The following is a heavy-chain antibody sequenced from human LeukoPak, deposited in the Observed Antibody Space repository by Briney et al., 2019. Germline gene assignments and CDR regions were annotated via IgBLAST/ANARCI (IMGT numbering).Heavy chain of an antibody. V-gene: IGHV1-2*02. J-gene: IGHJ6*03. Sequence: ASVKVSCKASGYTFTGYYMHWVRQAPGQGLEWMGWTNPNSGGTNYAQKFQGRVTMTRDTSISTAYMELSRLRSDDTAVYYCARDFYYVDTAMVGYMDVWGKGTTVTVSS. CDR1: GYTFTGYY. CDR2: TNPNSGGT. CDR3: ARDFYYVDTAMVGYMDV. D-gene: IGHD5-18*01.